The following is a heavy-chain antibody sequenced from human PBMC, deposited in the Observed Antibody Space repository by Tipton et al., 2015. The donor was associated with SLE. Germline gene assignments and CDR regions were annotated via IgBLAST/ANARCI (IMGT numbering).Heavy chain of an antibody. J-gene: IGHJ6*02. V-gene: IGHV4-59*01. CDR1: SGSISSYY. CDR3: ARAPTVTNILYYGMDV. D-gene: IGHD4-17*01. Sequence: TLSLTCSVSSGSISSYYWSWIRQPPGKGLEWIGYIFYSGSTNYNPSLKSRVTISVDTSKNQFSLKLTSVTAADTAVYYCARAPTVTNILYYGMDVWGQGTTVTVSS. CDR2: IFYSGST.